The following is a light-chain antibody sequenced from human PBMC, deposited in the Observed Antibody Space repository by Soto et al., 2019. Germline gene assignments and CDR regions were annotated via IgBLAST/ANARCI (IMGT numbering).Light chain of an antibody. J-gene: IGKJ1*01. CDR2: GAS. V-gene: IGKV3-20*01. CDR3: QQYGSSISWT. Sequence: EIVLTQSPGTLSLSPGERATLSCRASQSVSGRHLAWYQQTPGQAPRLLIHGASNRATGIPDRFSGRGSGTDFTLSISILEPEDFAVYYCQQYGSSISWTFGQGTKVDIK. CDR1: QSVSGRH.